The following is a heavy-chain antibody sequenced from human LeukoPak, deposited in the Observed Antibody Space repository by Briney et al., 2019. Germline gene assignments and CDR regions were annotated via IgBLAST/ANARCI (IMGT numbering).Heavy chain of an antibody. CDR2: ISGSGGST. CDR3: AKDPVLRYFDWLRNWFDP. J-gene: IGHJ5*02. V-gene: IGHV3-23*01. D-gene: IGHD3-9*01. Sequence: GGSLRLSCAASGLTFSSHWMHWVRQAPGKGLEWVSAISGSGGSTYYADSVKGRFTISRDNSKNTLYLQMNSLRAEDTAVYYCAKDPVLRYFDWLRNWFDPWGQGTLVTVSS. CDR1: GLTFSSHW.